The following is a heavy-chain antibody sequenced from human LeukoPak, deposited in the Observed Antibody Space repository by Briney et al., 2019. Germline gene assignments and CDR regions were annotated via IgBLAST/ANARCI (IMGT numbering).Heavy chain of an antibody. V-gene: IGHV3-21*01. CDR2: ISSSSSYI. Sequence: GGSLRLSCAASGFTFSSYSMNWVRQAPGKGLEWVSSISSSSSYIYYADSVKGRFTISRDNAKNSLYLQMNSLRAEDTAVYYCARDGSGSYYGYYFDYWGQGTLVTVSS. J-gene: IGHJ4*02. CDR3: ARDGSGSYYGYYFDY. CDR1: GFTFSSYS. D-gene: IGHD1-26*01.